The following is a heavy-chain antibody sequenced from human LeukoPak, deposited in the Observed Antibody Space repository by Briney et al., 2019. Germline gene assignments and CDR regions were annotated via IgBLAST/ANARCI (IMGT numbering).Heavy chain of an antibody. CDR1: GGSISSYY. Sequence: SETLSLTCTVSGGSISSYYWSWIRQPPGEGLEWIGYIYYSGSTNYNPSLKSRVTISVDTSKNQFSLKLSSVTAADTAVYYCARGSLTFGGVIVFRTSYFDYWGQGTLVTVSS. CDR2: IYYSGST. J-gene: IGHJ4*02. D-gene: IGHD3-16*02. CDR3: ARGSLTFGGVIVFRTSYFDY. V-gene: IGHV4-59*12.